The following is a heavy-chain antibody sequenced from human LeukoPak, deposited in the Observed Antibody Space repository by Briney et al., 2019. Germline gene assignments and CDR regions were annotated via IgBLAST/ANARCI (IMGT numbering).Heavy chain of an antibody. Sequence: NSSETLSLTCTVSGRSINGYYWSWIRQPPGMGPDWLGYIYFSGSTNYNPSLKSRVTISLDTSKNQLSLRLSSVTAADSAVYYCASSKAVAGTPFDSWGQGTLVTVSS. V-gene: IGHV4-59*01. CDR3: ASSKAVAGTPFDS. D-gene: IGHD6-19*01. CDR1: GRSINGYY. J-gene: IGHJ4*02. CDR2: IYFSGST.